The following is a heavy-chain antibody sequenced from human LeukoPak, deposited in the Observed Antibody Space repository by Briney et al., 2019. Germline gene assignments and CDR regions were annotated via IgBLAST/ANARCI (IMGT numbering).Heavy chain of an antibody. V-gene: IGHV3-23*01. J-gene: IGHJ6*03. D-gene: IGHD1-26*01. Sequence: GGSLRLSCAASGFTFSSYWMSWVRQAPGKGLEWVSAIRGGGDRTHYADSVKGRFTISRDNSKNTLYLQMNSLRAEDTAVYYCAKDSKIVGATFRSYHYMDVWGKGTAVTVSS. CDR3: AKDSKIVGATFRSYHYMDV. CDR1: GFTFSSYW. CDR2: IRGGGDRT.